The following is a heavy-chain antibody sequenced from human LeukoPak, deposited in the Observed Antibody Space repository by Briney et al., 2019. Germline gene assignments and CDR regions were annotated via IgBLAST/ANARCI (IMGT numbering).Heavy chain of an antibody. Sequence: ASVKVSCKASGYTFTGYYMHWVRQAPGQGLEWMGWINPNSGGTNYAQKFQGRVTMTRDTSISTAYMELSRLRSDDTAVYYCAKAHRGAIKAIHMDVWGKGTTVTVS. V-gene: IGHV1-2*02. D-gene: IGHD5-12*01. CDR1: GYTFTGYY. J-gene: IGHJ6*03. CDR2: INPNSGGT. CDR3: AKAHRGAIKAIHMDV.